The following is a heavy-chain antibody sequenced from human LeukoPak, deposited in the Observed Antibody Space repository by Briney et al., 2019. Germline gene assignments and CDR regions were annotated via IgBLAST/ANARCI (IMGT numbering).Heavy chain of an antibody. CDR3: ARGSRANLVY. J-gene: IGHJ4*02. CDR2: ISYSGST. CDR1: GASISTDY. V-gene: IGHV4-59*01. D-gene: IGHD2/OR15-2a*01. Sequence: SETLSLTCTVSGASISTDYCSWIRQPPGKGLEWIGYISYSGSTNYNPSLKSRGTISVDKSKNQFSLRLSSVTAADTAVYYRARGSRANLVYWGQGTLVTVSS.